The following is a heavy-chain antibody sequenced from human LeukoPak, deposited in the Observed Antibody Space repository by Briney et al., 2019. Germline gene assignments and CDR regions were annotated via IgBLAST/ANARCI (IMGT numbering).Heavy chain of an antibody. CDR2: IYSGGST. CDR1: GFTVSSNY. D-gene: IGHD1/OR15-1a*01. J-gene: IGHJ3*02. Sequence: GGSLRLSCAASGFTVSSNYMSWVRQAPGKGLEWVSVIYSGGSTYYADSVKGRFTISRDNSKNTLYLQMNSLRAEDTAVYYCASGNRHDAFDIWGQGTMVTVSS. CDR3: ASGNRHDAFDI. V-gene: IGHV3-66*02.